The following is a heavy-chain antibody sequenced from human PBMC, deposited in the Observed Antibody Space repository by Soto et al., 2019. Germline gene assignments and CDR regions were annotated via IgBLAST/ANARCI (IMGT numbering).Heavy chain of an antibody. CDR3: ARLEGLATISYYFDF. CDR2: IYYRGNA. Sequence: QLQLQESGPGLVKPSETLSLTCSVSDDSIISDKYYWGWIRQPPGKGLEWIGSIYYRGNAYYNPSLQTRVTISLDKSKSQFSLKLNSVTAADSAVYFCARLEGLATISYYFDFWGPGALVTVSS. CDR1: DDSIISDKYY. J-gene: IGHJ4*02. V-gene: IGHV4-39*01. D-gene: IGHD3-9*01.